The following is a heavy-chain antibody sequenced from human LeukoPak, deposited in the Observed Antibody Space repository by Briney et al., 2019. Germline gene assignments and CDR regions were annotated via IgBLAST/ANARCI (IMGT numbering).Heavy chain of an antibody. CDR2: IYYSGST. CDR3: ARRGYSYGYGDAFEI. Sequence: KPSETLSLTCTVSGGSISSYYWSWIRQPPGKGLEWIGYIYYSGSTNYNPSLKSRVTISVDTSKNQFSLKLSSVTAADTAVYYCARRGYSYGYGDAFEIWGQGTMVTVSS. V-gene: IGHV4-59*08. CDR1: GGSISSYY. J-gene: IGHJ3*02. D-gene: IGHD5-18*01.